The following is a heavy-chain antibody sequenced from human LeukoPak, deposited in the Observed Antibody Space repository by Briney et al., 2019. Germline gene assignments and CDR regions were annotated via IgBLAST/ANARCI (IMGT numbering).Heavy chain of an antibody. CDR3: ARSGGWAYGDYDGFIAFDI. Sequence: VKVSCKASGYTFTNHGISWVRQAPGQGLEWMGWISTYDGNTNYAQKLQGRVTMTTDTSTSTAYMELRSLRSDDTAVYYCARSGGWAYGDYDGFIAFDIWGQGQMSPVSS. D-gene: IGHD4-17*01. J-gene: IGHJ3*02. V-gene: IGHV1-18*01. CDR2: ISTYDGNT. CDR1: GYTFTNHG.